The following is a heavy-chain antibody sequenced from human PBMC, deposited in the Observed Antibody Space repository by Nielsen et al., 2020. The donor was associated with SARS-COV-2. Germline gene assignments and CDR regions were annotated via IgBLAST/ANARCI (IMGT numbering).Heavy chain of an antibody. CDR3: AKTTGGVDY. V-gene: IGHV3-23*01. CDR1: GFTFSSYA. D-gene: IGHD1-14*01. Sequence: GESLKISCAASGFTFSSYAMSWVRQAPGKGLEWVSAISGSGSSTYYADSVKSRFTISRDNSKNTLYLQMNSLRAEDTAVYYCAKTTGGVDYWGQGTLVTVSS. J-gene: IGHJ4*02. CDR2: ISGSGSST.